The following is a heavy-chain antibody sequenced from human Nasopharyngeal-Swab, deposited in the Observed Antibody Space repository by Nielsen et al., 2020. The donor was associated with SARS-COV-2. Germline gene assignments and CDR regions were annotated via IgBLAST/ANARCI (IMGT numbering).Heavy chain of an antibody. CDR3: ARDDSSGYYGY. Sequence: GGSLRLSCAASGFTFSDYYMSWIRQAPGKGLEGVSYISGSGSTIYYADSVKGRFTMSRDNAKNSVYLQMNGLRAEDTAVYYCARDDSSGYYGYWGQGTLVTVSS. CDR1: GFTFSDYY. V-gene: IGHV3-11*01. J-gene: IGHJ4*02. D-gene: IGHD3-22*01. CDR2: ISGSGSTI.